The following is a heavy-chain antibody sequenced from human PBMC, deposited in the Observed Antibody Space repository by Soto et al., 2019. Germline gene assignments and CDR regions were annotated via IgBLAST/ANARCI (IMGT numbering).Heavy chain of an antibody. CDR3: ARLGAYYQSLDP. V-gene: IGHV4-59*08. D-gene: IGHD2-21*01. CDR1: GGSISGYY. CDR2: VYNGNT. J-gene: IGHJ5*02. Sequence: PSETLSLTCTISGGSISGYYWTWIRQSPGKGLEYIGYVYNGNTNYNPSLNSRVTISVDTSKNQFSLKLTSVTASDTAVYYCARLGAYYQSLDPWGQGTVVTVSS.